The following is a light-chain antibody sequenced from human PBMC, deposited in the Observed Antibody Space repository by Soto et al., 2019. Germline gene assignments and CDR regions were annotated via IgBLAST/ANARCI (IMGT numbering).Light chain of an antibody. CDR1: QSISRY. CDR3: QQSYNTPRT. Sequence: DIQMTQSPSSLSASVGDIVTITCRASQSISRYINWYQQKAGKAPILLIYAASSLQSGVTSRFSGSGSGTDFTLTISSLQPEDFATYYCQQSYNTPRTFGQGTKVEIK. CDR2: AAS. J-gene: IGKJ1*01. V-gene: IGKV1-39*01.